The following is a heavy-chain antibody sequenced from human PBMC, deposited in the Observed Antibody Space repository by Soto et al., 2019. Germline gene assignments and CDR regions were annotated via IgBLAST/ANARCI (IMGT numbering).Heavy chain of an antibody. Sequence: TGGSLRLSCAASGFTFNSYAMHWVRQAPGKGLEWMAVIWFDGSNKDYADSVKGRFTIPRDNSKNTLYLQMNSLSAEDTAVYYCGRAAYSSGWYYFDHWGQGTLVTVS. CDR2: IWFDGSNK. D-gene: IGHD6-19*01. V-gene: IGHV3-33*01. CDR3: GRAAYSSGWYYFDH. CDR1: GFTFNSYA. J-gene: IGHJ4*02.